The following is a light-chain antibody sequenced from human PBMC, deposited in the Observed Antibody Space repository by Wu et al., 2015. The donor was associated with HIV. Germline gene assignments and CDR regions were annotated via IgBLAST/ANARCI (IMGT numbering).Light chain of an antibody. CDR3: QQYNNWPRT. Sequence: EIVMTQSPATLSVFPGERATLSCRASQSASINLAWYQQKPGQAPRLLIYGASTRANGIPARFSGSGSGTYFTLTISSMQSEDSAVYHCQQYNNWPRTFGQGTKLEIK. V-gene: IGKV3-15*01. CDR2: GAS. J-gene: IGKJ2*01. CDR1: QSASIN.